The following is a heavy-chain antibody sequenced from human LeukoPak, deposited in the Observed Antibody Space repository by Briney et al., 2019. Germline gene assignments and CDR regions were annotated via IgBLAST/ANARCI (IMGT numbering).Heavy chain of an antibody. CDR3: ARDKGVGTDY. Sequence: SETLSLTCTVSGGSLSSYYWSWIRQPPGKGLEWIGYIYYSGSTNYNPSLKSRVTISVDTSKNQFSLKLSSVTAADTAVYYCARDKGVGTDYWGQGTLVTVSS. D-gene: IGHD2-15*01. CDR1: GGSLSSYY. J-gene: IGHJ4*02. V-gene: IGHV4-59*01. CDR2: IYYSGST.